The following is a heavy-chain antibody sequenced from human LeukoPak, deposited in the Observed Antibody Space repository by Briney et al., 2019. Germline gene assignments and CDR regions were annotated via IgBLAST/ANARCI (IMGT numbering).Heavy chain of an antibody. Sequence: PGGSLRLSCAASGFTVSSNYMSWVRQDPGKGLEWVSVLYSGGSTYYADSVKGRFTISRDNSKNTLYLQMNSLRAEDTAVYYCARDRKPGGHDAFDIWGQGTMVTVSS. CDR1: GFTVSSNY. CDR3: ARDRKPGGHDAFDI. D-gene: IGHD1-14*01. J-gene: IGHJ3*02. V-gene: IGHV3-66*01. CDR2: LYSGGST.